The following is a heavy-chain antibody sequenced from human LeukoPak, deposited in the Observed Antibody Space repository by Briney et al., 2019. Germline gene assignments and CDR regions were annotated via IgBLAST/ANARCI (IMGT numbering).Heavy chain of an antibody. V-gene: IGHV3-53*05. CDR3: ARGGGYDYVWGSYRFDAFDI. CDR1: GFTVSSNY. J-gene: IGHJ3*02. CDR2: IYSGGST. Sequence: GGSLRLSCAASGFTVSSNYMSWVRQAPGKGLEWVSVIYSGGSTYYGDSVKGRFTISRDNSKNTLYLQMNSLRAEDTAVYYCARGGGYDYVWGSYRFDAFDIWGQGTMVTVSS. D-gene: IGHD3-16*02.